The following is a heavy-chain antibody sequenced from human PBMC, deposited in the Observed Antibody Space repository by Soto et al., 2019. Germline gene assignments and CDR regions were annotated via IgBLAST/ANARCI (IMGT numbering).Heavy chain of an antibody. Sequence: EVQVVESGGALVQPGGSLRLSCAASGFSVSNNDMSWVRQAPGKGLEWVSIIYAGGSTYYAVSVKDRFTISRDNSKNTLYLQMNILRSEDTAGYYCSRGGYWNQIDYWGQGTAVTVSA. CDR3: SRGGYWNQIDY. J-gene: IGHJ4*02. V-gene: IGHV3-66*01. CDR2: IYAGGST. D-gene: IGHD1-1*01. CDR1: GFSVSNND.